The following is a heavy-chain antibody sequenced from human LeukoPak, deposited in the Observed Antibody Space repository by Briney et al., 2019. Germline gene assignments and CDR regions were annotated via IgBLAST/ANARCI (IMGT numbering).Heavy chain of an antibody. Sequence: PGGSLRLSCAASGFTFNTYAMSWVRQAPGKGLEWVSTISGSGGSTYYADSVKGRFTISRDNSKNSLYLQMNSLRAEDTAVYYCARGEPIQKNWFDPWGQGTLVTVSS. D-gene: IGHD5-18*01. CDR1: GFTFNTYA. CDR2: ISGSGGST. CDR3: ARGEPIQKNWFDP. J-gene: IGHJ5*02. V-gene: IGHV3-23*01.